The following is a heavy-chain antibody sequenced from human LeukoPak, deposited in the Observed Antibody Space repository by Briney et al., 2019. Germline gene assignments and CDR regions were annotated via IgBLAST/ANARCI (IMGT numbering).Heavy chain of an antibody. CDR2: IYSGGST. CDR3: AKDSSGWFLYICGMDV. V-gene: IGHV3-53*05. J-gene: IGHJ6*04. D-gene: IGHD6-19*01. Sequence: PGGSLSLSCAASGFTVSSNYMSWFRQAPGKGLEWVSVIYSGGSTYYADSVKGRFTISRDNSKNTLYLQMNSLRAEDTAVYYCAKDSSGWFLYICGMDVWGKGTTVTVSS. CDR1: GFTVSSNY.